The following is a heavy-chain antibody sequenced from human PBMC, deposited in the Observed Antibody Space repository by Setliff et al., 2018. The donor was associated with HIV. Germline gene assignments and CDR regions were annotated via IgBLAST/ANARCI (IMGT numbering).Heavy chain of an antibody. Sequence: GESLKISCTASGFTFGDYAMSWVRRAPGKGLEWVSYISMSSHTSVIYSDSVKGRFTISRDNARNSFYLQMNSLRVDDTAVYFCARDKWASGFDFWGHGTLVTVSS. J-gene: IGHJ4*01. V-gene: IGHV3-48*01. CDR1: GFTFGDYA. D-gene: IGHD1-26*01. CDR2: ISMSSHTSV. CDR3: ARDKWASGFDF.